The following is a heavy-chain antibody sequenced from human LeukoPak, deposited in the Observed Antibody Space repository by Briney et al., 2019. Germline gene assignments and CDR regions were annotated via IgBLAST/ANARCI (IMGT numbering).Heavy chain of an antibody. CDR2: IYYSGST. D-gene: IGHD5-12*01. Sequence: SETLSLTCTVSGGSISSSSYYWGWIRQPPGKGLEWIGSIYYSGSTYYNPSLKSRVTISVDTSKNQFSLKLSSVTAADTAVYYCARDPGAGIVATINPGEGYYFDYWGQGTLVTVSS. CDR3: ARDPGAGIVATINPGEGYYFDY. V-gene: IGHV4-39*07. CDR1: GGSISSSSYY. J-gene: IGHJ4*02.